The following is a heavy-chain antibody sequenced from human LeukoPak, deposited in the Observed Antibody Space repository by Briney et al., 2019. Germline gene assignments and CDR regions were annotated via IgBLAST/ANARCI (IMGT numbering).Heavy chain of an antibody. CDR1: GYTFTSYY. V-gene: IGHV1-18*04. Sequence: GASVKVSCKASGYTFTSYYIHWVRQAPGQGLEWIGWISVYNGNTIYAQKLQGRVTMTTDASTSTAYMELRSLQSDDTAVYYCARAVSFSGSAVTGGAHWGQGTLVTVSS. CDR2: ISVYNGNT. CDR3: ARAVSFSGSAVTGGAH. D-gene: IGHD6-19*01. J-gene: IGHJ4*02.